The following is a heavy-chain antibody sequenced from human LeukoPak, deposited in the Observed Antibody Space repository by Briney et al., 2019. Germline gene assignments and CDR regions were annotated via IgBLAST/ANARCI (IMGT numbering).Heavy chain of an antibody. Sequence: SETLSLTCTVSGGSISSSSYYWSWIRQPPGKGLEWIGYIYYSGSTNYNPSLKSRVTISVDTSKNQFSLKLSSVTAADTAVYYCARDYYGSGEGWFDPWGQGTLVTVSS. CDR1: GGSISSSSYY. J-gene: IGHJ5*02. CDR3: ARDYYGSGEGWFDP. V-gene: IGHV4-61*01. CDR2: IYYSGST. D-gene: IGHD3-10*01.